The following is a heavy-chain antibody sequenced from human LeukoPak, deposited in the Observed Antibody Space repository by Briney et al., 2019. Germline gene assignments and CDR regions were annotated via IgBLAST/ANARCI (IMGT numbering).Heavy chain of an antibody. CDR3: ARDPGVRGVIPHYYYCGMDV. CDR1: GCSISSYY. V-gene: IGHV4-59*01. D-gene: IGHD3-10*01. Sequence: SETLSLTCTVSGCSISSYYWSWIRQPPGKGLEWIGYIYYSGSTNYNPSLKSRVTISVDTSKNQFSLKLSSVTAADTAVYYCARDPGVRGVIPHYYYCGMDVWGKGTTVTVSS. J-gene: IGHJ6*04. CDR2: IYYSGST.